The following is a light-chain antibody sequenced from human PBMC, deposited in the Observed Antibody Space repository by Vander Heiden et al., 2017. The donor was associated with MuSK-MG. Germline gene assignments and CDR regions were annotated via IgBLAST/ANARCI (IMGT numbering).Light chain of an antibody. CDR1: SSDVGLSNY. Sequence: QSALTQPASVSACPGQSITISCTGTSSDVGLSNYVSWYQQHPGKASKVVIYEVNNRPSGVSNRFSGSKSGNTASLTISGLQAEDEADYYCTSYSRTDPVVFGGGTKLTVL. CDR2: EVN. J-gene: IGLJ2*01. V-gene: IGLV2-14*01. CDR3: TSYSRTDPVV.